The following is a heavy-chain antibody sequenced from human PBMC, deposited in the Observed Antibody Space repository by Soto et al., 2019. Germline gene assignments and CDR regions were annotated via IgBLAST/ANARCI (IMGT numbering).Heavy chain of an antibody. CDR3: VRGGGGGLFEH. D-gene: IGHD2-21*01. J-gene: IGHJ4*02. CDR2: ISPKSTFR. Sequence: QVHLVESGGGLVKTGGSLRLSCATSGFPFNDYYMTWIRQAPGKGLEWLSHISPKSTFRNYADSVKGRFTISRDNTESSLFLQMNSLGVDDTAVYSCVRGGGGGLFEHWGQGVLVTVSS. V-gene: IGHV3-11*06. CDR1: GFPFNDYY.